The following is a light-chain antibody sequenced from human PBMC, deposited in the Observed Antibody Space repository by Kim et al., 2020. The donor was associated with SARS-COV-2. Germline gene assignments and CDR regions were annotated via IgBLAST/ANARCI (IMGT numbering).Light chain of an antibody. CDR2: DVS. CDR1: SSAVGGYNY. Sequence: QTITISCTGTSSAVGGYNYLSWYQQHQGKAPTLMIYDVSKRPSGVSNRFSGSKSGNTDSLTISGLQAEDEADYYCSSYTSSSTYVFGTGTKVTVL. V-gene: IGLV2-14*04. CDR3: SSYTSSSTYV. J-gene: IGLJ1*01.